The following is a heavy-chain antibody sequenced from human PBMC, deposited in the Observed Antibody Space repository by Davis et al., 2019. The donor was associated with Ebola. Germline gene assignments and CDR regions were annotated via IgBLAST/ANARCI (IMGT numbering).Heavy chain of an antibody. CDR2: IIPILGIA. J-gene: IGHJ6*02. CDR1: GGTFSSYA. D-gene: IGHD6-13*01. V-gene: IGHV1-69*10. Sequence: SVKVSCKASGGTFSSYAISWVRQAPGQGLEWMGGIIPILGIANYAQKFQGRVTITADKSTSTAYMELSSLRSEDTAVYYCARDRGYSSSLYYYYYYGMDVWGQGTTVTVSS. CDR3: ARDRGYSSSLYYYYYYGMDV.